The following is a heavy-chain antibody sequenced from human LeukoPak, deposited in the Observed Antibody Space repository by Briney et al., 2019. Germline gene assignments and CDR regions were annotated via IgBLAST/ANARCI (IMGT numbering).Heavy chain of an antibody. CDR3: ARTQQIRFLEWSLDY. D-gene: IGHD3-3*01. J-gene: IGHJ4*02. V-gene: IGHV3-30-3*01. CDR1: GFTFSSYA. CDR2: ISYDGSNK. Sequence: GRSLRLSCAASGFTFSSYAMHWVRQAPGKGLEWVAVISYDGSNKYCADSVKGRFTISRDNSKNTLYLQMNSLRAEDTAVYYCARTQQIRFLEWSLDYWGQGTLVTVSS.